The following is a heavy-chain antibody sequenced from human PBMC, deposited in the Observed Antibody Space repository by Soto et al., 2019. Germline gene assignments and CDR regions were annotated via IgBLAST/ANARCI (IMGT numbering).Heavy chain of an antibody. Sequence: QVQLVESGGGVVQPGRSLRLSCAASGFTFNSYGMHWVRQAPGKGLEWVASISHDGTNKYYVDSVKGRFTISRDNSKGTLYLQMNSLRAEDTAVYYCAKNPWEKYYSSWFDCWGQGTLVPVSS. V-gene: IGHV3-30*18. J-gene: IGHJ4*02. CDR1: GFTFNSYG. CDR2: ISHDGTNK. CDR3: AKNPWEKYYSSWFDC. D-gene: IGHD1-26*01.